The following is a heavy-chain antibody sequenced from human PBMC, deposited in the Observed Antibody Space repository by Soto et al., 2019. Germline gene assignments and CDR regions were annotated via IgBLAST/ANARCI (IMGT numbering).Heavy chain of an antibody. V-gene: IGHV3-33*01. CDR3: ARERSSSWFQYYYHYMDV. J-gene: IGHJ6*03. D-gene: IGHD6-13*01. Sequence: QVQLVESGGGVVQPGRSLRLSCAASGFTFSSYGMHWVRQAPGKGLEWVAVIWYDGSNKYYADSVKGRFTISRDNSKNTLYLHMNSRRAEDTAVYYCARERSSSWFQYYYHYMDVWGKGTTVTVSS. CDR1: GFTFSSYG. CDR2: IWYDGSNK.